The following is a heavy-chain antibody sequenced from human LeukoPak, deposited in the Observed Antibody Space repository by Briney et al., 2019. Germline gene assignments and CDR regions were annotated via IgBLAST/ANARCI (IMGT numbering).Heavy chain of an antibody. D-gene: IGHD5-24*01. J-gene: IGHJ4*02. CDR3: ASCKDGYNYFGY. CDR2: IYSGGST. V-gene: IGHV3-53*01. Sequence: GGSLRLSCVASGFSFSDHYMDWVRQAPGKGLEWVSAIYSGGSTYYADSVKGRFTISRDNSKNTLYLQMNSLRAEDTAVYYCASCKDGYNYFGYRGQGTLVTVSS. CDR1: GFSFSDHY.